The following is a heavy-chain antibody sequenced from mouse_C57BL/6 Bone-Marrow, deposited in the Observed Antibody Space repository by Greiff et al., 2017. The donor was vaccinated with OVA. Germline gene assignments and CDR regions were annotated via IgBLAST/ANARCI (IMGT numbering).Heavy chain of an antibody. Sequence: EVQLQQSGAELVRPGASVKLSCTASGFNIKDDYMHWVKQRPEPGLEWIGWIDPENGDTEYASKFQGKATITADTSSNTAYLQLSSLTSEDTAVYYCTTGYGNFRDYWGQGTTLTVSS. CDR2: IDPENGDT. J-gene: IGHJ2*01. V-gene: IGHV14-4*01. CDR3: TTGYGNFRDY. CDR1: GFNIKDDY. D-gene: IGHD2-10*02.